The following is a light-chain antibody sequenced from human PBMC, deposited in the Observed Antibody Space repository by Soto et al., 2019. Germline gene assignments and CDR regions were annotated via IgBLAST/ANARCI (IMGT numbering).Light chain of an antibody. CDR1: SSDVGGYIY. Sequence: QSVLTQPASVSGSPGQSITISCTGTSSDVGGYIYVSWYQHHPGKAPKLIIYEATKRPSGVSYRFSGSKSGNTASLTISGLQAEDEADYYCTSYTITSPYVFGTGTKVTAL. V-gene: IGLV2-14*01. J-gene: IGLJ1*01. CDR3: TSYTITSPYV. CDR2: EAT.